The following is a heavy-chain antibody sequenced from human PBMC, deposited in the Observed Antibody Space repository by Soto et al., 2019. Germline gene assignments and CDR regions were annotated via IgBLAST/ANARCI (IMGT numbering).Heavy chain of an antibody. J-gene: IGHJ4*02. CDR2: IYSGGST. CDR3: ARDRTHGDRKGYFDY. CDR1: GFTVSSNH. D-gene: IGHD4-17*01. Sequence: GGSLRLSCAASGFTVSSNHMRWVRQAPGKGLEWVSVIYSGGSTYYADPVKGRFTISRDNSKNTLYLQMNSLRAEDMAVYYCARDRTHGDRKGYFDYWGLGTLVTVSS. V-gene: IGHV3-66*01.